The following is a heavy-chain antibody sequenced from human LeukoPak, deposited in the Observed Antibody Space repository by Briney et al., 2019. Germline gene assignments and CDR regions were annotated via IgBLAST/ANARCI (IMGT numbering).Heavy chain of an antibody. Sequence: SETLSLTCAVPSGSISGYYWSWIRQPAGKGLEWIGRIYTSGSTNYNPSLKSRVTISVDTSKNQFSLKLSSVTAADTAVYYCARARTTMVRGVITSPNYYYYMDVWGKGTTVTISS. CDR2: IYTSGST. V-gene: IGHV4-4*07. CDR3: ARARTTMVRGVITSPNYYYYMDV. CDR1: SGSISGYY. D-gene: IGHD3-10*01. J-gene: IGHJ6*03.